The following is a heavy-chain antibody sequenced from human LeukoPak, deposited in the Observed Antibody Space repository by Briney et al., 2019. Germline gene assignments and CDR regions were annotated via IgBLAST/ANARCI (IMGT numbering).Heavy chain of an antibody. J-gene: IGHJ5*02. Sequence: SETLSLTCTVSGGSISSYYWSWIRQVAGKGLEWIGRIYTSGSTNYNPSLKSRVTMSVDTSKNQSSLTLTSATAADTAVYYCARSPYSSSWYQFAPWGQGTLVTVSS. CDR2: IYTSGST. CDR3: ARSPYSSSWYQFAP. CDR1: GGSISSYY. V-gene: IGHV4-4*07. D-gene: IGHD6-13*01.